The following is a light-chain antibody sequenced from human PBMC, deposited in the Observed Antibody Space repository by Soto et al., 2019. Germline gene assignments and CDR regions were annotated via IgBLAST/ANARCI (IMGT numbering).Light chain of an antibody. J-gene: IGKJ1*01. CDR3: QQYNNWPRT. V-gene: IGKV3-15*01. CDR1: ESVSIN. Sequence: EIVMTQSPVTLSVSAGERVTLSCRASESVSINLAWYQQRPGQAPRLLIYGASTRATGIPDRFSGSGSGTEFTLTFRSLQSEDSAVYYCQQYNNWPRTFGQGTKVDIK. CDR2: GAS.